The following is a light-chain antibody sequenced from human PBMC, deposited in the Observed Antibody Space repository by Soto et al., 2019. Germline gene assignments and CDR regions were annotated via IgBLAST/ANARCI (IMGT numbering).Light chain of an antibody. CDR1: QSVSSN. V-gene: IGKV3-15*01. Sequence: EIVMTQSPATLSVSPGERATLSCRASQSVSSNLAWYQQKPGQAPRLLIYGASTRATGIPARFSGSGSGTEFTLTISSLQSEDFEAYYCQQYNNWPSWTFGQGTKVDIK. CDR3: QQYNNWPSWT. J-gene: IGKJ1*01. CDR2: GAS.